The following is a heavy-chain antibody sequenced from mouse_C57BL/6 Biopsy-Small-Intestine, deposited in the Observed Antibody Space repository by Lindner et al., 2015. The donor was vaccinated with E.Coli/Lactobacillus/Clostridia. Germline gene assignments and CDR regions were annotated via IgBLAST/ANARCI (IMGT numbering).Heavy chain of an antibody. J-gene: IGHJ3*01. CDR3: ARDLAPGGYPGTVDDAFDI. CDR2: IIPIFETT. D-gene: IGHD2-2*01. V-gene: IGHV1S126*01. Sequence: SVKVSCKASGDTFSSYAITWVRQAPGQGLEWMGGIIPIFETTNYAQKFQDRVTITADESTSTAYMELSSLRSEDTAVFYCARDLAPGGYPGTVDDAFDIWGQGTMVSVSS. CDR1: GDTFSSYA.